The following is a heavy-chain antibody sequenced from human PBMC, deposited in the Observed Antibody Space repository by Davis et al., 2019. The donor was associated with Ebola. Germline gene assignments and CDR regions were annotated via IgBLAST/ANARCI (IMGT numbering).Heavy chain of an antibody. Sequence: GGSLRLSCAASGFTVSSNYMSWVRQAPGKGLEWVSVIYSGGSTYYADSVKGRFTISRHNSKNTLYLQMNSLRAEDTAVYYCAKDEGAIVVVVAATLPFGMDVWGQGTTVTVSS. CDR2: IYSGGST. CDR1: GFTVSSNY. V-gene: IGHV3-53*01. J-gene: IGHJ6*02. D-gene: IGHD2-15*01. CDR3: AKDEGAIVVVVAATLPFGMDV.